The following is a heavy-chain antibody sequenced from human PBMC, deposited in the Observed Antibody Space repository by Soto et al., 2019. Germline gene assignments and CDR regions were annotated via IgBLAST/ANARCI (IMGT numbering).Heavy chain of an antibody. D-gene: IGHD3-22*01. V-gene: IGHV1-69*13. J-gene: IGHJ4*02. CDR1: GGTFSSYA. Sequence: ASVKVSCKASGGTFSSYAISWLRQAPGQGLEWMGGIIPIFGTANYAQKFQGRVTITADESTSTAYMELSSLRSEDTAVYYCARDRYSYYYDSSGYPVYWGQGTLVTVSS. CDR2: IIPIFGTA. CDR3: ARDRYSYYYDSSGYPVY.